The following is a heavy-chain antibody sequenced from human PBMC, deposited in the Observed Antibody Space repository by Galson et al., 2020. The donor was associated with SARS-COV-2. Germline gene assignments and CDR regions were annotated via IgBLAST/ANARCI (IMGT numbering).Heavy chain of an antibody. CDR3: ASEWIQLWLEDY. J-gene: IGHJ4*02. D-gene: IGHD5-18*01. V-gene: IGHV3-30*03. Sequence: GESLKISCAASGFTFSSYGMHWVRQAPGKGLEWVAVISYDGSNKYYADSVKGRFTISRDNSKNTLYLQMNSLRAEDTAVYYCASEWIQLWLEDYWGQGTLVTVSS. CDR2: ISYDGSNK. CDR1: GFTFSSYG.